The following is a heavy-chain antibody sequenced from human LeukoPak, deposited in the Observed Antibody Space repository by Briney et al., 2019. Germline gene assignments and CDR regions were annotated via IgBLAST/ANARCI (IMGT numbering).Heavy chain of an antibody. V-gene: IGHV1-18*01. CDR3: ARDGELTTVTASYYYYYCMDV. D-gene: IGHD4-17*01. J-gene: IGHJ6*03. Sequence: GASVKVSCKASGYTFTSYGISWVRQAPGQGLEWMGWISAYNGNANYAQKLQGRVTMTTDTSTSTAYMELRSLRSDDTAVYYCARDGELTTVTASYYYYYCMDVWGKGTTVTVSS. CDR2: ISAYNGNA. CDR1: GYTFTSYG.